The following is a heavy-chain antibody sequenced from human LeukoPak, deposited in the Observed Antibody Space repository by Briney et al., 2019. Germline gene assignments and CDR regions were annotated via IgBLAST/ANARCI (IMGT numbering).Heavy chain of an antibody. D-gene: IGHD3-3*01. Sequence: GGSLRLSCAASGFTFSSYGMHWVRQAPGKGLEWVSAMSYDGSNKYYADSVKGRFTISRDNSKNTLYLQMNSLRAEDTAVYYCARDSTIFGVVYREVGAFDIWGQGTMVTVSS. CDR3: ARDSTIFGVVYREVGAFDI. V-gene: IGHV3-30*03. CDR1: GFTFSSYG. J-gene: IGHJ3*02. CDR2: MSYDGSNK.